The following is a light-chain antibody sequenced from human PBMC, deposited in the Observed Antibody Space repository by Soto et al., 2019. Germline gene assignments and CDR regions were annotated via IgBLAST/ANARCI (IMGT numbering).Light chain of an antibody. CDR3: QKYLSALWT. CDR1: QSLVHSDGNTY. Sequence: DIVLTQPPLSSPVTLGQPASISCKSSQSLVHSDGNTYLSWLHQRPGQPPRLLIYKISNRFSGVPDRFSGSGAGTDFTLTISSLQPEDVATYYCQKYLSALWTFGQGTKVDIK. V-gene: IGKV2-24*01. J-gene: IGKJ1*01. CDR2: KIS.